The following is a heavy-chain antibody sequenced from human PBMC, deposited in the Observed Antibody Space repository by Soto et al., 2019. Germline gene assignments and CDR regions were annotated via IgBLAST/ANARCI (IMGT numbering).Heavy chain of an antibody. D-gene: IGHD1-7*01. CDR3: ARVPRYNWNYVGDAFDI. J-gene: IGHJ3*02. V-gene: IGHV3-11*06. CDR2: ISSSSSYT. CDR1: GFTFSDYY. Sequence: QVQLVESGGGLVKPGGSLRLSCAASGFTFSDYYMSWIRQAPGKGLEWVSYISSSSSYTNYADSVKGRFTISRDNAKNSLYLQMNSPRAEDTAVYYCARVPRYNWNYVGDAFDIWGQGTMVTVSS.